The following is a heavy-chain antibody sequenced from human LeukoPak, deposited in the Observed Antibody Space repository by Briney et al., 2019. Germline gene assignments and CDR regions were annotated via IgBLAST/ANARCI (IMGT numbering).Heavy chain of an antibody. CDR1: GYSISSGYY. J-gene: IGHJ4*02. CDR3: ARGYYYGSGSWFDY. D-gene: IGHD3-10*01. CDR2: IYTSGST. Sequence: SETLSLTCTVSGYSISSGYYWGWIRQPPGKGLEWIGRIYTSGSTNYNPSLKSRVTMSVDTSKNQFSLKLSSVTAADTAVYYCARGYYYGSGSWFDYWGQGTLVTVSS. V-gene: IGHV4-38-2*02.